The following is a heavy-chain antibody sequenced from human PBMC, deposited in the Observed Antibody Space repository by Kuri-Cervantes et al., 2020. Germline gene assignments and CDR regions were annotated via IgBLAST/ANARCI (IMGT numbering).Heavy chain of an antibody. V-gene: IGHV3-30-3*01. Sequence: GGSLRLSCTASGFTFNIYTMHWVRQAPGKGLEWVAVISYHGSDKHYADSAKGRFTISRDNAKNSLYLQMNSLRAEDTAVYYCARDRGPRRYFDLWGQGTLVTVSS. J-gene: IGHJ4*02. CDR3: ARDRGPRRYFDL. CDR2: ISYHGSDK. CDR1: GFTFNIYT. D-gene: IGHD3-9*01.